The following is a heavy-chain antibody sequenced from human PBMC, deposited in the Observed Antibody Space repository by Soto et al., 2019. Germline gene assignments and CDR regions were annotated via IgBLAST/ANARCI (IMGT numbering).Heavy chain of an antibody. CDR1: GYTFTSYA. CDR3: ARVNDWSLYSGYDYPWFDP. V-gene: IGHV1-3*01. Sequence: GASVKVSCKASGYTFTSYAMHWVRQAPGQRLEWMGWINAGNGNTKYSQKFQGRVTITRDTSASTAYMELSSLRSEDTAVYYCARVNDWSLYSGYDYPWFDPWGQGTLVTVSS. D-gene: IGHD5-12*01. J-gene: IGHJ5*02. CDR2: INAGNGNT.